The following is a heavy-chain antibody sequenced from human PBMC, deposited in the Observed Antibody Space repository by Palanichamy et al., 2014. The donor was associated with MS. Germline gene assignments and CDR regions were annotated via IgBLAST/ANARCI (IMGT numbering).Heavy chain of an antibody. D-gene: IGHD5-18*01. J-gene: IGHJ6*02. CDR3: ARGQRNTAMTISYYYYYGMDV. V-gene: IGHV4-34*01. CDR2: INHSGGT. CDR1: WVLQWLL. Sequence: QVQLQQWGGRTVEAFGDPVPHLRCLWWVLQWLLLELDPPAPRKGLEWIGEINHSGGTNYNPSLKSRVTISPDTSKNQFSLKLSSVTAADTAVYYCARGQRNTAMTISYYYYYGMDVWGQGTTVTVSS.